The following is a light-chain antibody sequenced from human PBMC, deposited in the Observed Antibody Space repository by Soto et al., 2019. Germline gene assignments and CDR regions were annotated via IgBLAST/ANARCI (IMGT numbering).Light chain of an antibody. Sequence: DIQMTQSPSTLSASVGDTVTITCRASQSISSWLAWYQQKPGKAPKVLIYRASKLESGVPSRFSGSGSGTEFTLTISSLQPEDFATYYCQQYNSPITFGQGTRLEIK. J-gene: IGKJ5*01. CDR1: QSISSW. CDR2: RAS. V-gene: IGKV1-5*03. CDR3: QQYNSPIT.